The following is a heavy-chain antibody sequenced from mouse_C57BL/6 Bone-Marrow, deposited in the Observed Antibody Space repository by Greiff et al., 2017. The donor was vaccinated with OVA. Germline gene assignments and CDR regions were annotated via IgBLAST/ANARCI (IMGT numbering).Heavy chain of an antibody. Sequence: QVQLKECGPGILQPSQTLSLTCSFSGFSLSTFGMGVGWIRQPSGKGLEWLAHIWWDDDKYYNPALKSRLTISKDTSKNQVFLKIANVDTADTATYYCARMTVVAFYYFDYWGQGTTLTVSS. V-gene: IGHV8-8*01. J-gene: IGHJ2*01. CDR2: IWWDDDK. CDR1: GFSLSTFGMG. D-gene: IGHD1-1*01. CDR3: ARMTVVAFYYFDY.